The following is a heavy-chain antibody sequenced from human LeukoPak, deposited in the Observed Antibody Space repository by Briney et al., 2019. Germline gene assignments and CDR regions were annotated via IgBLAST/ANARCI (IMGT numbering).Heavy chain of an antibody. Sequence: GGSLRLSCAASGFTFSDYYMSWIRQAPGKGLEWVSYISSSGSTIYYADSVKGRFTISRDNAKNSLYLQMNSLRAEDTAVYYCARAMATISYYYYYGMDVWGQGTTVTVSS. CDR3: ARAMATISYYYYYGMDV. V-gene: IGHV3-11*01. CDR1: GFTFSDYY. J-gene: IGHJ6*02. D-gene: IGHD5-24*01. CDR2: ISSSGSTI.